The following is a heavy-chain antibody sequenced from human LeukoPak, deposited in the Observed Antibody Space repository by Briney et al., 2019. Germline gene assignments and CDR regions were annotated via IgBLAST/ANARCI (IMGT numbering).Heavy chain of an antibody. V-gene: IGHV3-48*04. J-gene: IGHJ5*02. CDR2: ISSSGSTI. CDR1: GFTFSSYW. CDR3: ARDYYDSSGDT. D-gene: IGHD3-22*01. Sequence: PGGSLRLSCAASGFTFSSYWMSWVRQAPGKGLEWVSYISSSGSTIYYADSVEGRFTISRDNAKNSLYLQMNSLRAEDTAVYYCARDYYDSSGDTWGQGTLVTVSS.